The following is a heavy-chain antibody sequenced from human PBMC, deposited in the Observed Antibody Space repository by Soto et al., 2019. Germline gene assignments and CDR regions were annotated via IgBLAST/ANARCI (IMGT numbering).Heavy chain of an antibody. J-gene: IGHJ4*02. Sequence: GGSLRLSCAASGFTFSSYGMHWVRQAPGKGLEWVAVIWYDGSNKYYADSVKGRFTISRDNSKNTLYLQMNSLRAEDTAVYYCARDRHASVFGVVTLPFDYWGQGTLVTVSS. D-gene: IGHD3-3*01. CDR2: IWYDGSNK. CDR3: ARDRHASVFGVVTLPFDY. V-gene: IGHV3-33*01. CDR1: GFTFSSYG.